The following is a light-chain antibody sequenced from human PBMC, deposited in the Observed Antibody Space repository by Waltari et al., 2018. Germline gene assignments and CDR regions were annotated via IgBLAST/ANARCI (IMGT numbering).Light chain of an antibody. J-gene: IGLJ3*02. Sequence: QSALTQPASVSGSPGQSITISCTGLRSDLGSYHLVSWFQQHPDKAPKLLIFEVSKRPSEVSNRFSGSASGNEAYLTISGLQAEDEADYYCCSSPESSTSWVFGGGTKLTVL. CDR3: CSSPESSTSWV. V-gene: IGLV2-23*02. CDR1: RSDLGSYHL. CDR2: EVS.